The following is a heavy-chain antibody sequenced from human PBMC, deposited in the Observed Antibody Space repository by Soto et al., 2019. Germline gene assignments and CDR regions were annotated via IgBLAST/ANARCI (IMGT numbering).Heavy chain of an antibody. D-gene: IGHD3-22*01. V-gene: IGHV4-30-2*01. CDR2: IYHSGST. J-gene: IGHJ4*02. CDR3: ARGGVDYYDSSGYYFSRYYFDF. Sequence: SETLSLTCAVSGGSISSGGYSWSWIRQPPGKGLEWIGYIYHSGSTYYNPSLKSRVTISVDRSKNQFSLKLSSVTAADTAVYYCARGGVDYYDSSGYYFSRYYFDFWGQGTLDIVSS. CDR1: GGSISSGGYS.